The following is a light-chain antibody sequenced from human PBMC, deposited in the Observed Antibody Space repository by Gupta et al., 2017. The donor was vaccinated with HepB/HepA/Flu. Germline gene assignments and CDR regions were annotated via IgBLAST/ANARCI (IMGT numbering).Light chain of an antibody. Sequence: EIVMTQSPVTLSVSPGERATLSCRASQNINTNVAWYQQKAGQALRLLIFGSSTRATGIPARFSGSGSGTEFTLTISSLQSEDFVVYYCQEYNNRPFTFGHGTKVDIK. CDR3: QEYNNRPFT. V-gene: IGKV3D-15*01. CDR2: GSS. CDR1: QNINTN. J-gene: IGKJ3*01.